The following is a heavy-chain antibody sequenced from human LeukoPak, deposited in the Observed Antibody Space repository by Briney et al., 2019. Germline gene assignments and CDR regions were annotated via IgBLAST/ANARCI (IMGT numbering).Heavy chain of an antibody. CDR2: IYTSGST. J-gene: IGHJ3*02. D-gene: IGHD1-1*01. V-gene: IGHV4-61*09. CDR1: GGSISSGSYY. Sequence: SETLSLTCTVSGGSISSGSYYWSWIRQPAGKGLEWIGHIYTSGSTNYNPSLKSRVTISVDTSNNQFSLKLRSVTAADTAVYYCARDWNPLQGHAAFDIWGQGTMVTVSS. CDR3: ARDWNPLQGHAAFDI.